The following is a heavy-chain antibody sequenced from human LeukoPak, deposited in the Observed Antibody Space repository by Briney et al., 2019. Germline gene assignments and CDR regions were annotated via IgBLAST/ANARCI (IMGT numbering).Heavy chain of an antibody. Sequence: PSETLSLTCTVSGGSISSYYWNWIRQPPGKLLEWIGYVYNTVSTNLNPSLNSRVTISGDTSYNQFSLKLSSVTAADTAVYYCASAVYNSLGYLAQWGQGRMVTVPS. D-gene: IGHD5-24*01. J-gene: IGHJ4*02. CDR3: ASAVYNSLGYLAQ. CDR2: VYNTVST. CDR1: GGSISSYY. V-gene: IGHV4-59*01.